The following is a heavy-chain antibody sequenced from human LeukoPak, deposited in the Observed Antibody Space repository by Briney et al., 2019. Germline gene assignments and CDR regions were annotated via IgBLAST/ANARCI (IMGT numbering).Heavy chain of an antibody. Sequence: GGSLRLSCTASGFTFSGSWMSWVRQAPGRGLEWVASIKQDGSQKYYVDSVKGRFTISRDNSKNSLYLQMNSLRAEDTALYYCAKDGGGPDDSSGPQTYYYYYMDVWGKGTTVTVSS. CDR3: AKDGGGPDDSSGPQTYYYYYMDV. CDR1: GFTFSGSW. D-gene: IGHD3-22*01. J-gene: IGHJ6*03. V-gene: IGHV3-7*03. CDR2: IKQDGSQK.